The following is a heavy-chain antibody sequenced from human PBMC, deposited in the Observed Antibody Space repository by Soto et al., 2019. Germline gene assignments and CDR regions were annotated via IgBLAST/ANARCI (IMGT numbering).Heavy chain of an antibody. CDR1: RFTFSSYA. J-gene: IGHJ4*02. CDR3: VKEFFSFFRSTTCSIDF. V-gene: IGHV3-64D*06. CDR2: ISSNGGST. D-gene: IGHD2-2*01. Sequence: PGGSLRLSCSASRFTFSSYAMHWVRQAPGKGLECVSAISSNGGSTYYADSVKGRFTISRDNSKNTLYLQMSSLRAEDTAVYYCVKEFFSFFRSTTCSIDFWGQGPLLSVSS.